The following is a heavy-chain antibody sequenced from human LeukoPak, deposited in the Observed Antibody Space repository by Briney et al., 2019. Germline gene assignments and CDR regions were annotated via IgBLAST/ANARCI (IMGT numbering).Heavy chain of an antibody. J-gene: IGHJ4*02. V-gene: IGHV1-46*01. CDR1: GYTFTSYY. D-gene: IGHD2-21*01. CDR2: INPTGGST. CDR3: ARGLFQLDY. Sequence: ASVKVSYKASGYTFTSYYVHWVRQAPGQGLEWLGIINPTGGSTTYAQKFQGRVTVTRDTSTSTVNMELSSLRSEDTAVYFCARGLFQLDYWGQGTLVTVSS.